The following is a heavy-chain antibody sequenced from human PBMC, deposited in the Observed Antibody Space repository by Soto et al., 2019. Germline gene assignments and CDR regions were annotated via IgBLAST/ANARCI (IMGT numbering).Heavy chain of an antibody. CDR1: RYTFTSDD. J-gene: IGHJ6*02. CDR3: AREKTSYGMDV. CDR2: MNPNSGNT. V-gene: IGHV1-8*01. Sequence: QVQLVQSGAEVKKPGASVKVSCKDSRYTFTSDDITSVRQATGQGLEWMGWMNPNSGNTGYAKKIQGRVTMTRNTSISKAYMELSSLRSEDTAVYYCAREKTSYGMDVWGQGTTVTVSS.